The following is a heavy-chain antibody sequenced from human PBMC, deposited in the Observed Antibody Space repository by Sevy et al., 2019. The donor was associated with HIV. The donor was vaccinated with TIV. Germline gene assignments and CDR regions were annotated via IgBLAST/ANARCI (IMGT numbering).Heavy chain of an antibody. CDR2: IKQDGSEK. CDR1: GFTFSNYW. CDR3: ARGNYYDSTGYYPDTFDI. D-gene: IGHD3-22*01. V-gene: IGHV3-7*01. Sequence: GGSLRLSCAASGFTFSNYWMSWVRQAPGKGLEWVANIKQDGSEKYYVDSVKGRFTISRDNAKNSLYLQMNSLRAEDTAVYYCARGNYYDSTGYYPDTFDIWGQGTIVTVSS. J-gene: IGHJ3*02.